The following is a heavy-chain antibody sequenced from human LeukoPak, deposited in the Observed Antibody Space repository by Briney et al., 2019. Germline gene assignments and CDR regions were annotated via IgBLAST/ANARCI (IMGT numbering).Heavy chain of an antibody. D-gene: IGHD6-19*01. CDR2: IRSDGSNK. Sequence: GGSLRLSCAGSGFSFSSYGMHWVHQAPGKGLEWMPIIRSDGSNKYYADSVKGRFTISRDNSKNTLYLQMNSLRAEDTAVYYCARDHKGGIAVAYFDYWGQGTLVTVSS. CDR1: GFSFSSYG. V-gene: IGHV3-30*02. J-gene: IGHJ4*02. CDR3: ARDHKGGIAVAYFDY.